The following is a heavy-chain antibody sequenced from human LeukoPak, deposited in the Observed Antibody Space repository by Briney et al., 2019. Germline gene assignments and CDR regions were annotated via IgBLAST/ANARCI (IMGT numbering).Heavy chain of an antibody. CDR2: INHSGST. CDR3: ARGRGRWYYYDSSALPGPFDY. D-gene: IGHD3-22*01. V-gene: IGHV4-34*01. Sequence: SETLSLTCAVYGGSFSGYYWSWIRQPPGKGLEWIGEINHSGSTNYNPSLKSRVTISVDTSKNQFSLKLSSVTAADTAVYYCARGRGRWYYYDSSALPGPFDYWGQGTLVTVSS. CDR1: GGSFSGYY. J-gene: IGHJ4*02.